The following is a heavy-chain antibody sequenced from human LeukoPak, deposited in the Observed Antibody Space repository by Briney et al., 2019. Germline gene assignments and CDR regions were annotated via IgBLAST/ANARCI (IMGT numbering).Heavy chain of an antibody. CDR2: IKSKTDGGTT. D-gene: IGHD3-22*01. V-gene: IGHV3-15*01. CDR3: TTSRSYYYDSDDLGY. CDR1: GFSFSNAW. Sequence: GGSLRLSCAASGFSFSNAWMSWVRQAPGKGLEWVGRIKSKTDGGTTDYAAPVKGRFTISRDDSKNTLYLQMNSLKTEDTAVYYCTTSRSYYYDSDDLGYWGQGTLVTVSS. J-gene: IGHJ4*02.